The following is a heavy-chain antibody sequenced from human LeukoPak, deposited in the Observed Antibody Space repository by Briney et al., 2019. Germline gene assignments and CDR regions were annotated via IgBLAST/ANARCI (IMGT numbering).Heavy chain of an antibody. CDR2: INPSGGGT. V-gene: IGHV1-46*01. Sequence: ASVKVSCKASGYTFTSYYMHWVRQAPGQGLEWMGIINPSGGGTSYAQKFQGRVTMTRDTSTSTVYMELSSLRSEDTAVYYCARGSGSYQDYYGMDVWGQGTTVTVSS. CDR1: GYTFTSYY. J-gene: IGHJ6*02. D-gene: IGHD1-26*01. CDR3: ARGSGSYQDYYGMDV.